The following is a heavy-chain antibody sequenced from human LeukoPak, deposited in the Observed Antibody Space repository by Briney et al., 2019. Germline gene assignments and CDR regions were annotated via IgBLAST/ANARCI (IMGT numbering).Heavy chain of an antibody. Sequence: ASVTVSCKASGLTFTSYNINWVRQASGQGLEWMGWMNPNNGNTGYAQKFQGRVTMTRDTSISTAYMELRDLRSEDTAVYYCVRDGEGVAISVNYWFDPWGQGTLVTVSS. CDR3: VRDGEGVAISVNYWFDP. V-gene: IGHV1-8*01. D-gene: IGHD3-10*01. J-gene: IGHJ5*02. CDR2: MNPNNGNT. CDR1: GLTFTSYN.